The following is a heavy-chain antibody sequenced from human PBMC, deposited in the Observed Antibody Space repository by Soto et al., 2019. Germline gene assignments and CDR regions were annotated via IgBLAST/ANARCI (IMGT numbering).Heavy chain of an antibody. CDR3: ARDQLWFGDFNAWGMDV. J-gene: IGHJ6*02. CDR2: IYHSGST. V-gene: IGHV4-4*02. D-gene: IGHD3-10*01. Sequence: QVQLQESGPGLVKPSGTLSLTCAVSGGSISSSNWWSWVRQPPGKGLEWIGEIYHSGSTNYNPSPNSRVTISVDKSKIPFALKLSSVTAADTAVYYCARDQLWFGDFNAWGMDVWGQGTTVTVSS. CDR1: GGSISSSNW.